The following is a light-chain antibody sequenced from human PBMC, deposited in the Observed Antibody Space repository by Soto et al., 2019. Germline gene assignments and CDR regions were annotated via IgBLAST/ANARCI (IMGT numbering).Light chain of an antibody. Sequence: QSVLTRPASVSGSPGQSITISCTGTSSGVGGYNYVSWYQQHPGKAPKLMIYDVSNRPSGVSNRFSGSKSGNTASLTISGLQAEDEADYYCSSYTSSSVVFGTGTKVTVL. J-gene: IGLJ1*01. CDR1: SSGVGGYNY. V-gene: IGLV2-14*01. CDR3: SSYTSSSVV. CDR2: DVS.